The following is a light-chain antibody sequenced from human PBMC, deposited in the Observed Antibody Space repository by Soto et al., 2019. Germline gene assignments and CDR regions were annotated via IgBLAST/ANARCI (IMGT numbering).Light chain of an antibody. CDR3: QQYYSYLT. CDR2: AAS. V-gene: IGKV1-8*01. J-gene: IGKJ3*01. Sequence: AIQMSQSPSSLSTSQGDRVTITFRASQAISSYLAWYQQKPGKAPKLLIYAASTLQSGVPSRFSGSGSGTDFTLTISCLQSEDFATYYCQQYYSYLTFGPGTKVDIK. CDR1: QAISSY.